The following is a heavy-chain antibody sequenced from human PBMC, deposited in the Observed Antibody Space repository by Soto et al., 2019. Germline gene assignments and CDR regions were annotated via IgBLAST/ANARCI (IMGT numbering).Heavy chain of an antibody. CDR3: TRDASRDSSARGWFDP. V-gene: IGHV3-21*01. J-gene: IGHJ5*02. CDR2: ISSNSAYI. CDR1: GFTFRSFT. D-gene: IGHD6-13*01. Sequence: AGGSLGLSCAASGFTFRSFTMNWVRQAPGKGLEWVSTISSNSAYIYYTDALRGRFTISRDNAKNSLHLQMNSLRAEDTAVYYCTRDASRDSSARGWFDPWGPGTLVTVSS.